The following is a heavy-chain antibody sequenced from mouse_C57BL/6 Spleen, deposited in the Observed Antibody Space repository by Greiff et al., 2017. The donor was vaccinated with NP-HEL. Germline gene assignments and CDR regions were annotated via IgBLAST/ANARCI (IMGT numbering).Heavy chain of an antibody. D-gene: IGHD1-1*01. J-gene: IGHJ2*01. CDR3: ARLETTVGAHFDD. CDR1: GYTFTSYW. CDR2: IYPGSGST. V-gene: IGHV1-55*01. Sequence: QVQLQQPGAELVKPGASVKMSCKASGYTFTSYWITWVKQRPGQGLEWIGDIYPGSGSTNYNEKFKSKATLTVDTSSSTAYMQLSSLTSEDSAFYDCARLETTVGAHFDDWGQGTTLTVYS.